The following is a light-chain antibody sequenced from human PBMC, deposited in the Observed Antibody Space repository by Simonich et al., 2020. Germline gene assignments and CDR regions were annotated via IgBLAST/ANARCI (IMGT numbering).Light chain of an antibody. V-gene: IGKV4-1*01. CDR3: QQYYSTPWT. J-gene: IGKJ1*01. CDR1: QSVLYSSNNKNY. Sequence: DIVMTQSPDSLAVSLGERATINCKSSQSVLYSSNNKNYLAWYQQKPGQPPKLLIYWDSTRESGVPDRFRGSGSGTDFTLTISSLQAEDVAVYYCQQYYSTPWTFGQGTKVEIK. CDR2: WDS.